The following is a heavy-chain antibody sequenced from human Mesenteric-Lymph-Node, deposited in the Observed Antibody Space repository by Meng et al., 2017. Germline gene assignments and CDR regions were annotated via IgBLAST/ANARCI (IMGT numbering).Heavy chain of an antibody. Sequence: QVDLQQWGAGLLKPSETLSLTCAVSGGSISSSNWWSWVRQPPGKGLEWIGEIYHSGSTNYNPSLKSRVTISVDKSKNQFSLNLSSVTAADTAVYYCARVGQWLPIDYWGQGTLVTVSS. CDR1: GGSISSSNW. CDR2: IYHSGST. V-gene: IGHV4-4*02. D-gene: IGHD6-19*01. CDR3: ARVGQWLPIDY. J-gene: IGHJ4*02.